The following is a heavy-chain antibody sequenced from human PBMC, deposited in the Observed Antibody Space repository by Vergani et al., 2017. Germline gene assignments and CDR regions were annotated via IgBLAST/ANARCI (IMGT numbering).Heavy chain of an antibody. CDR2: ISSSSSTI. Sequence: EVQLVESGGGLVQPGGSLRLSCAASGFTFSSYSMNWVRQAPGKGLEWVSYISSSSSTIYYADSVKGRFTISRDNAKNPLYLQMNSLIAEDTAVYYCASRSGYSDYWGQGTLVTVSS. CDR3: ASRSGYSDY. D-gene: IGHD3-22*01. V-gene: IGHV3-48*01. J-gene: IGHJ4*02. CDR1: GFTFSSYS.